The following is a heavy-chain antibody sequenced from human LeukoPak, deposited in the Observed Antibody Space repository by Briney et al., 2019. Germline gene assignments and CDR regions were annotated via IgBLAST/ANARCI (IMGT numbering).Heavy chain of an antibody. Sequence: PSETLSLTCTVSGGSITSNYWSWTRQPPGKGLEWIGYISYTENTNYNPSLKSRVTISVDTYKKQFYLNLSSVTAADTAVYYCARDGRNCSNTYCYPWFDPWGQGILVTVAS. CDR2: ISYTENT. CDR1: GGSITSNY. D-gene: IGHD2-2*01. V-gene: IGHV4-59*01. J-gene: IGHJ5*02. CDR3: ARDGRNCSNTYCYPWFDP.